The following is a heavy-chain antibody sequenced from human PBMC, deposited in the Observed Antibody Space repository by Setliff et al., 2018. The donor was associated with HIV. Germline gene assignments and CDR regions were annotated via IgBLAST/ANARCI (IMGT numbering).Heavy chain of an antibody. CDR1: GGSISSGSYY. CDR3: ARAGYSNEIDY. CDR2: IHTSGST. V-gene: IGHV4-61*02. Sequence: SETLSLTCTVSGGSISSGSYYWSWVRQPAGKGLEWIGRIHTSGSTNYNPSLKSRVTISVDTSKNQFSLKLTSVTAADTAVYYCARAGYSNEIDYWGQGTLVTVSS. J-gene: IGHJ4*02. D-gene: IGHD4-4*01.